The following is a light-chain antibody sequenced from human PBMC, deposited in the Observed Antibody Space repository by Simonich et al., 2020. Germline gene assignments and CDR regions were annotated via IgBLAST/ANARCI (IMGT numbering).Light chain of an antibody. J-gene: IGKJ2*01. V-gene: IGKV3-11*01. CDR2: DAS. CDR1: QSVNSY. CDR3: QQRSNWPPGYT. Sequence: EIVLTQSPATLSLSPGERPTLSCRASQSVNSYLAWYQQKPGQAPRLLIYDASNRATCIPAMFSGSGSGTDFTLTISSLEPEDFAVYYCQQRSNWPPGYTFGQGTKLEIK.